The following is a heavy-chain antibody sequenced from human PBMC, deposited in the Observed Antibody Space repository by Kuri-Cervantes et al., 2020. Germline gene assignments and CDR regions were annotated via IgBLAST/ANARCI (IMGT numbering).Heavy chain of an antibody. Sequence: GSLRLSCTVSGGSVSSGSYYWSWIRQPPGKGLEWIGYIYYSGSTNYNPSLKSRVTISVDTSKNQFSLKLSSVTAADMAVYYCARVLLYYDILTGYYKSGYFDYWGQRTLVTVSS. D-gene: IGHD3-9*01. CDR3: ARVLLYYDILTGYYKSGYFDY. J-gene: IGHJ4*02. CDR1: GGSVSSGSYY. V-gene: IGHV4-61*01. CDR2: IYYSGST.